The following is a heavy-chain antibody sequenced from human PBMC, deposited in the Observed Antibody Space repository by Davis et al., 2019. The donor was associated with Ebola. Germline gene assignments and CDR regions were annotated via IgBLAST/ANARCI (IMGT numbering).Heavy chain of an antibody. CDR3: ARERYSGSYYGNLDY. J-gene: IGHJ4*02. Sequence: GGSLRLSCAASGFTFSDYYMSWIRQAPGKGLEWVSYISSSGSTIYYADSVKGRFTISRDNAKNSLYLQMNSLRAEDTAVYYCARERYSGSYYGNLDYWGQGTLVTVSS. CDR1: GFTFSDYY. CDR2: ISSSGSTI. V-gene: IGHV3-11*01. D-gene: IGHD1-26*01.